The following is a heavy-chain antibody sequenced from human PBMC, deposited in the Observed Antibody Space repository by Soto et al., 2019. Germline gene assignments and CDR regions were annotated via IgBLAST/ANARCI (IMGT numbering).Heavy chain of an antibody. D-gene: IGHD3-3*01. V-gene: IGHV4-34*01. Sequence: SETLSLTCAVYGGSFSGYYWSWIRQPPGKGLEWIGEINHSGSTNYNPSLKSRVTISVDTSKNQFSLKLSSVTAADTAVYYCARDLLYYDFWSGPYNWFDPWGQGTLVTVSS. J-gene: IGHJ5*02. CDR1: GGSFSGYY. CDR3: ARDLLYYDFWSGPYNWFDP. CDR2: INHSGST.